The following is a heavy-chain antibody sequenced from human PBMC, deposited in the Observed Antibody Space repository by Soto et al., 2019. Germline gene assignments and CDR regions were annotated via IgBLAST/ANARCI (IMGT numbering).Heavy chain of an antibody. J-gene: IGHJ4*02. CDR1: WFAFIDFA. V-gene: IGHV3-73*01. D-gene: IGHD5-18*01. CDR2: IRGKRGNDGT. CDR3: TRRRDWTAVDALDY. Sequence: GGSLRLSCAASWFAFIDFAMHWVLLASGKGLEWIGRIRGKRGNDGTAYAASVKGRFTISRDDSKTTTYLQMNSRKIEDTAVYYFTRRRDWTAVDALDYCGEGSLVTVSS.